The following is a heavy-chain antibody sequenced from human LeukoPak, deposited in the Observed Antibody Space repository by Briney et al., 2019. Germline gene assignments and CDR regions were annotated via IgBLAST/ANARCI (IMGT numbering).Heavy chain of an antibody. CDR3: ARVVEDYYDSSGPLSH. CDR2: ISSSSSHI. CDR1: GFTFSSYS. V-gene: IGHV3-21*01. J-gene: IGHJ4*02. Sequence: GGSLRLSCAASGFTFSSYSMNWVRQAPGKGLEWVSSISSSSSHIYYADSVKGRFTISRDNAKNSLCLQMNSLRAEDTAVYYCARVVEDYYDSSGPLSHWGQGTLVTVSS. D-gene: IGHD3-22*01.